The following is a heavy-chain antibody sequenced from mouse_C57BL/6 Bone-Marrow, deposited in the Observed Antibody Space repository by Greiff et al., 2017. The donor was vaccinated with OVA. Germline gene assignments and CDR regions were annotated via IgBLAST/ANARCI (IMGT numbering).Heavy chain of an antibody. CDR1: CFSLTSYG. CDR2: IWSGGST. Sequence: VQLQQSGPGLVASLQSLSIHCTYPCFSLTSYGVHWVRQSPGKGLEWLGVIWSGGSTDYNAAFISRLSISKDNSKSQVFFKMNSLQADDTAIYYCARGWSWFAYWGQGTLVTVSA. V-gene: IGHV2-2*01. J-gene: IGHJ3*01. D-gene: IGHD1-1*02. CDR3: ARGWSWFAY.